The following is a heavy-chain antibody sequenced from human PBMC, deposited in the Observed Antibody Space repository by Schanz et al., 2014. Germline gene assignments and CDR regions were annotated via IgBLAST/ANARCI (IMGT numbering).Heavy chain of an antibody. Sequence: EVQLVESGGGLVQPGGSLRLSCTASGFTFSDYWMSWVRQAPGKGPEWVSSISSRSSHIYYADSVKGRFTVSRDNAKNSVYLQMNGLRVEDTAVYYCVRERTNYGGNSYFFDHWGQGTLVTVSS. CDR2: ISSRSSHI. J-gene: IGHJ4*02. D-gene: IGHD2-21*02. CDR3: VRERTNYGGNSYFFDH. V-gene: IGHV3-21*01. CDR1: GFTFSDYW.